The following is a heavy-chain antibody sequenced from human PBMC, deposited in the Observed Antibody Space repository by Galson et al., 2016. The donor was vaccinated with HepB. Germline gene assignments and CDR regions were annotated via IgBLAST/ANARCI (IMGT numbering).Heavy chain of an antibody. CDR2: ITNNGGGT. V-gene: IGHV3-64D*06. D-gene: IGHD1-7*01. CDR1: GFTFSSYA. Sequence: SLRLSCAASGFTFSSYAMYWVRQAPGKGLEYVSSITNNGGGTYYADSVKDRFTISRDNSKNTLYLQMSSLRAEDSAVYYCVQTSRTKMFDYWGQGTLVTVSS. J-gene: IGHJ4*02. CDR3: VQTSRTKMFDY.